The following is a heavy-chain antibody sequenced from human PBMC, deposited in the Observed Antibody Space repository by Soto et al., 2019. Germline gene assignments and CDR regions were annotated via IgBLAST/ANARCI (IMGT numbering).Heavy chain of an antibody. Sequence: SETLSLTCTVSGGSISSYYWSWIRQPPGKGLEWIGYIYYSGSTNYNPSLKSRVTISVDTSKNQFSLKLSSVTAADTAVYYCARESGGDYNYYYYMDVWGKGTTVTVSS. CDR2: IYYSGST. CDR3: ARESGGDYNYYYYMDV. D-gene: IGHD4-17*01. V-gene: IGHV4-59*01. CDR1: GGSISSYY. J-gene: IGHJ6*03.